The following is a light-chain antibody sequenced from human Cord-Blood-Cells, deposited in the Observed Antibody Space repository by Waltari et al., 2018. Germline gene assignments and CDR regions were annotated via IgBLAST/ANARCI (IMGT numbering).Light chain of an antibody. CDR2: WAS. Sequence: DIVMTQSPDSLAVSLGERATINCKSSQSVLYSSNNKNYLVCYKQEQGQPPKQLLYWASTWQSCVPDRLSSSGSCRDFTLTIISLLDEDVAVYYCQQYYCTPMYTFGRGTKLEIK. CDR3: QQYYCTPMYT. V-gene: IGKV4-1*01. CDR1: QSVLYSSNNKNY. J-gene: IGKJ2*01.